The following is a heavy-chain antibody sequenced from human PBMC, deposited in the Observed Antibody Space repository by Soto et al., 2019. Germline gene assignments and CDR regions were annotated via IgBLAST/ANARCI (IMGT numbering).Heavy chain of an antibody. CDR2: IYRTGST. Sequence: PSETLCLTCTVSGASVSRGHYYWTWVRQPPGQGLEWIGEIYRTGSTNYNPSLKSRVTISLDKSENQFSLKVTSLTAADTAVYYCASRDPGTSVDYWGQGTLVTVSS. J-gene: IGHJ4*02. V-gene: IGHV4-4*02. D-gene: IGHD1-7*01. CDR3: ASRDPGTSVDY. CDR1: GASVSRGHY.